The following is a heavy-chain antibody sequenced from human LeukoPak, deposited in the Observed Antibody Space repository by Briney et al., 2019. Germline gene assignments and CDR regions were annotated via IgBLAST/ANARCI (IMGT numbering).Heavy chain of an antibody. CDR2: IYSGGST. J-gene: IGHJ4*02. D-gene: IGHD4-17*01. CDR3: ASGSGDYGLHYVN. Sequence: PGRSLRLSCAASGFTVSSNYMSWVRQAPGKGLEWVSVIYSGGSTYYADSVKGRFTISRDNSKNTLYLQMNSLRAEDTAVYYCASGSGDYGLHYVNWGQGTLVTVSS. CDR1: GFTVSSNY. V-gene: IGHV3-66*01.